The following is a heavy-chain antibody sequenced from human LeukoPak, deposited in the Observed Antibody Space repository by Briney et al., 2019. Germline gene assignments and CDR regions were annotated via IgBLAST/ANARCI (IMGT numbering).Heavy chain of an antibody. V-gene: IGHV4-59*01. J-gene: IGHJ5*02. CDR2: MDSSGST. CDR1: GGSISSSH. D-gene: IGHD3-22*01. CDR3: TRGYYEPLDL. Sequence: PSETLSLTCTVAGGSISSSHWNWIRQPPGNRLEWIGYMDSSGSTKYNPSLRSRVTISIDTSKNNFSLKLRSVTTADTAVYYCTRGYYEPLDLWGQGTLVTVSS.